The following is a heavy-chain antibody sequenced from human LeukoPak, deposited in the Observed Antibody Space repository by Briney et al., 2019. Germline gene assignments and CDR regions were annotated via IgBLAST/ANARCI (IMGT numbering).Heavy chain of an antibody. V-gene: IGHV5-51*01. Sequence: GESLKISCEASEDTFNNYWIAWVRQVPGKGLEWVGIIFPGDSDTRYSPSLQGHVTISADKSVSTAYLQWGSPKASDSAMYYCVRDRNGRYAFDIWGLGTRVTVSS. CDR3: VRDRNGRYAFDI. CDR2: IFPGDSDT. J-gene: IGHJ3*02. CDR1: EDTFNNYW. D-gene: IGHD1-14*01.